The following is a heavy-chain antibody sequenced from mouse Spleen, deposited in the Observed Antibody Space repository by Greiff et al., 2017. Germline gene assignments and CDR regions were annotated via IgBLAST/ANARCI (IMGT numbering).Heavy chain of an antibody. V-gene: IGHV1-5*01. CDR2: IYPGNSDT. CDR3: TRSYYGNYYYAMDY. Sequence: EVQVVESGTVLARPGASVKMSCKTSGYTFTSYWMHWVKQRPGQGLEWIGAIYPGNSDTSYNQKFKGKAKLTAVTSASTAYMELSSLTNEDSAVYYCTRSYYGNYYYAMDYWGQGTSVTVSS. CDR1: GYTFTSYW. J-gene: IGHJ4*01. D-gene: IGHD2-10*01.